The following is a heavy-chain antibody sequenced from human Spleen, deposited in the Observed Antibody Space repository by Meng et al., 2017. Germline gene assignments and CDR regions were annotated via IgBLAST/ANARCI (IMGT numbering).Heavy chain of an antibody. V-gene: IGHV3-23*01. CDR3: AKLEYDRSGYWGYYFDY. Sequence: GESLKISCAASGFTFSSSAMTWVRQAPGKGLEWVSSISGSGASPYYADSVKGRFTISRDNSKSTLYLLVNSLRAEDTAVYYCAKLEYDRSGYWGYYFDYWGQGTLVTVSS. J-gene: IGHJ4*02. CDR1: GFTFSSSA. CDR2: ISGSGASP. D-gene: IGHD3-22*01.